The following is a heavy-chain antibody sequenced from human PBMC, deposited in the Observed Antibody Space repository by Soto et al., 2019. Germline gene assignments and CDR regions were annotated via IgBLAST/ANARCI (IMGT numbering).Heavy chain of an antibody. V-gene: IGHV1-69*01. Sequence: QVQLVQSGAEVKKPGSSVKVSCKASGGTFSSYAISWVRQAPGQGLAWMGGIIPIFGTANYAQKFQGRVTITADESTSTAYMELSSLRSEDTAVYYCARDSPDYGDYGYAFDIWGKGAMVTVSS. CDR3: ARDSPDYGDYGYAFDI. D-gene: IGHD4-17*01. J-gene: IGHJ3*02. CDR2: IIPIFGTA. CDR1: GGTFSSYA.